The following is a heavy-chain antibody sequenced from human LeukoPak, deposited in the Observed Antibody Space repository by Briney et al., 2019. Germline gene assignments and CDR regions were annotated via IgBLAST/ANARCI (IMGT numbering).Heavy chain of an antibody. CDR2: ISSSGSDI. CDR1: GFTFSNYE. D-gene: IGHD3-9*01. CDR3: ARWGRTYNILTGYSY. V-gene: IGHV3-48*03. J-gene: IGHJ4*02. Sequence: GGSLRLSCAASGFTFSNYEMHWVRQAPGKGLEWVSYISSSGSDIYYADSVKGRFTISRDNAKNSLYLHMNSLRSEDTAVYYCARWGRTYNILTGYSYWGQGTLVTVSS.